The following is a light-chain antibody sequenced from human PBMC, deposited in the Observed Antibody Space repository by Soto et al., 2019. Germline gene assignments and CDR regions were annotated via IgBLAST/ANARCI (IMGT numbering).Light chain of an antibody. CDR2: WAS. J-gene: IGKJ5*01. Sequence: DIVMTQSPDSLAVSLGERATINCKSSQSVLYSSNNKNYLAWYQQKPGQPPKLLIYWASTRESGVPDRFSGSGSGTDFTLTISSLQAEDVAVYYCQHYYTIPPVFGQGTRLEIK. CDR3: QHYYTIPPV. V-gene: IGKV4-1*01. CDR1: QSVLYSSNNKNY.